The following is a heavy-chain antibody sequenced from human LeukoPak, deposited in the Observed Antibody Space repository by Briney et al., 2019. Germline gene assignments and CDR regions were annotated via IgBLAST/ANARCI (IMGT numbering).Heavy chain of an antibody. Sequence: GGSLRLSCAASGFTFSSYAMSWVRQAPGKGLEWVSAISGSGGSTYYADSVKGRFTISRDNSKNTLYLQMNSLRAEDTAVYYCAKGGAANYYYYGMDVWGQGTTVTVSS. J-gene: IGHJ6*02. CDR1: GFTFSSYA. D-gene: IGHD6-13*01. V-gene: IGHV3-23*01. CDR2: ISGSGGST. CDR3: AKGGAANYYYYGMDV.